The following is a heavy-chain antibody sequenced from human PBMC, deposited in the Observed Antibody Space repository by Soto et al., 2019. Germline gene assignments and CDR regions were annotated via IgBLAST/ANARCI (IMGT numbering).Heavy chain of an antibody. V-gene: IGHV5-51*01. J-gene: IGHJ5*02. CDR1: GYSFTSYW. Sequence: GESLKISCKGSGYSFTSYWIGWVRQMPGKGLEWMGIIYPGDSDTRYSPSFQGQVTISADKSISTAYLQWSSLKASDTAMYYCARQEPTYYYDSSGYYYTWFDPWGQGTLVTVSS. CDR3: ARQEPTYYYDSSGYYYTWFDP. D-gene: IGHD3-22*01. CDR2: IYPGDSDT.